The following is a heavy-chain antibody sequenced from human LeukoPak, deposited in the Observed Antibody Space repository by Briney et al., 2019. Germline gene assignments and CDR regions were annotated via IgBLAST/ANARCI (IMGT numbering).Heavy chain of an antibody. V-gene: IGHV3-30*18. CDR1: GFTFSNYE. CDR3: AKDPGDY. CDR2: ISNDGSNK. J-gene: IGHJ4*02. Sequence: GRSLRLSCAASGFTFSNYEMHWVRQAPGKGLEWVALISNDGSNKYFADSVKGRFTISRDNSNNTLYLQMTGLGAADTALYYCAKDPGDYWGQGILVTVSS.